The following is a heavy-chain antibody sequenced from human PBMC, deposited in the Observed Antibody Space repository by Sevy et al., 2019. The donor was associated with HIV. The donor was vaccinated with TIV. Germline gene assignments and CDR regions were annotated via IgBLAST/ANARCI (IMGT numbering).Heavy chain of an antibody. CDR1: GGSISSGDYY. CDR2: IYYSGST. J-gene: IGHJ4*02. CDR3: VRANDYYGSGSYYY. Sequence: SETLSLTCTVSGGSISSGDYYWSWIRQPPGKGLEWIGYIYYSGSTYYNPSLKSRVTISVDTSKNQFSLKLSSVTAADTAVYYCVRANDYYGSGSYYYWGQGTLVTVSS. V-gene: IGHV4-30-4*01. D-gene: IGHD3-10*01.